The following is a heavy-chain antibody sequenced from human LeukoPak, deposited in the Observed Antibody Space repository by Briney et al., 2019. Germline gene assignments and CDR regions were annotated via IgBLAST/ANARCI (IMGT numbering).Heavy chain of an antibody. V-gene: IGHV3-7*05. J-gene: IGHJ5*02. D-gene: IGHD3-10*01. CDR3: ARGYYTINWFAP. Sequence: PGGSLRLSCSASGFTFGSYLMTWVRQAPAKGLDWVANIKQDGSETYYVASVKGRFTISRDNAKNSLYLQMNSLRAEDTAVYSCARGYYTINWFAPWGQGTLVTVSS. CDR2: IKQDGSET. CDR1: GFTFGSYL.